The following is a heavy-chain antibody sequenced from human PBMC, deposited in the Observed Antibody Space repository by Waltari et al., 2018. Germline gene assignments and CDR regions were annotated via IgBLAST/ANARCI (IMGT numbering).Heavy chain of an antibody. CDR2: ISSGGTNM. CDR3: ARERSVTGKGNLDY. V-gene: IGHV3-48*03. Sequence: EVQLVESGGGLVQPGGSLRLSCAASGFTFRSYEMTWVRQAPGKGLEWVSYISSGGTNMFYAESVKGRFTISRDNAKNSLYLHMNSLRVEDTAVYYCARERSVTGKGNLDYWGQGTLVTVSS. D-gene: IGHD3-10*01. CDR1: GFTFRSYE. J-gene: IGHJ4*02.